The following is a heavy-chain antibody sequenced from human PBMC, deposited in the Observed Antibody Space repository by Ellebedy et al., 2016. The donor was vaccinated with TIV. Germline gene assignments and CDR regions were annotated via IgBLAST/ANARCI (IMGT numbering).Heavy chain of an antibody. Sequence: ASVKVSXXASGGTFSSYAISWVRQAPGQGLEWMGWINPNRGGTNYAQKFQGWVTMTRDTSISTAYMELSRLRSDDTAVYYCARGAGTTEPYYGMDVWGQGTTVTVSS. CDR3: ARGAGTTEPYYGMDV. D-gene: IGHD1-1*01. J-gene: IGHJ6*02. CDR2: INPNRGGT. CDR1: GGTFSSYA. V-gene: IGHV1-2*04.